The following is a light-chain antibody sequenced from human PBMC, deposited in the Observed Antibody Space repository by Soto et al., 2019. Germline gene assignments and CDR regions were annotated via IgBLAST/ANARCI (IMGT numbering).Light chain of an antibody. V-gene: IGKV3-20*01. CDR2: GAS. CDR1: QSVSSD. CDR3: QQYGSSVT. J-gene: IGKJ1*01. Sequence: EIVLTQSPVTLSVSPGERATLSCRASQSVSSDLAWYQHKPGQAPRLLIYGASNRATGIPDRFSGSGSGTDFTITISRLEPYDFAVYYCQQYGSSVTFGQGTKVDI.